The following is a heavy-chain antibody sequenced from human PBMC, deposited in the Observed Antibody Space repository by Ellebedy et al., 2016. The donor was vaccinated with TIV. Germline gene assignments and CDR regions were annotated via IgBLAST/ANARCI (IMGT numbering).Heavy chain of an antibody. J-gene: IGHJ4*02. CDR1: GFTFSRYW. D-gene: IGHD3-10*01. Sequence: GESLKISCAASGFTFSRYWMTWVRQGPGKGLEWVAKIKQDGSEKFYVDSVKGRFTISRDNAKYSLYLQMNSLRVDDTAVYFGGAAWFGESVDYWGQGTLVTVSS. CDR3: GAAWFGESVDY. V-gene: IGHV3-7*03. CDR2: IKQDGSEK.